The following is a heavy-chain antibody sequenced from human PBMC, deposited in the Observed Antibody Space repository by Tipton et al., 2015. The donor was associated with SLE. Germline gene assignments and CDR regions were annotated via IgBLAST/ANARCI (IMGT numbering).Heavy chain of an antibody. Sequence: SLRLSCAASGFTFSSYSMNWVRQAPGKGLEWVSYISSSSSTIYYADSVKGRFTISRDNAKNSLYLQMNSLRAEDTAVYYCARVTRYSGYFFDYWGQGTPVTVSS. D-gene: IGHD5-12*01. CDR2: ISSSSSTI. CDR1: GFTFSSYS. J-gene: IGHJ4*02. CDR3: ARVTRYSGYFFDY. V-gene: IGHV3-48*01.